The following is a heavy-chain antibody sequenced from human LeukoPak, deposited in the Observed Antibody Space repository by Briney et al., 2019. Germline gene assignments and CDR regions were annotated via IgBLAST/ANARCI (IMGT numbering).Heavy chain of an antibody. CDR2: IRYDGSNK. D-gene: IGHD2-2*01. CDR1: GFTFSSYG. Sequence: GGSLRLSCAASGFTFSSYGMHWVRQAPGKGLEWVAFIRYDGSNKYYADSVKGRFTISRDNSKNTLYLQMNSLRAEDTAVYYCAKDQLGDCSSTSCYGNYFDYWGQGTLVTVSS. CDR3: AKDQLGDCSSTSCYGNYFDY. V-gene: IGHV3-30*02. J-gene: IGHJ4*02.